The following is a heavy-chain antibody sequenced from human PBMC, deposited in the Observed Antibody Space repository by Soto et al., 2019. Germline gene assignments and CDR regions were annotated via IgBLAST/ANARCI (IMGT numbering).Heavy chain of an antibody. CDR2: IYYSGST. Sequence: SETLSLTCTVSGGSISSSSYYRGWIRQPPGKGLEWIGSIYYSGSTYYNPSLKSRVTISVDTSKNQFSLKLSSVTAADTAVYYCARHGGVWKEWLLFDSRRKRKYYFDYWGQGTLVTVSS. D-gene: IGHD3-3*01. V-gene: IGHV4-39*01. J-gene: IGHJ4*02. CDR1: GGSISSSSYY. CDR3: ARHGGVWKEWLLFDSRRKRKYYFDY.